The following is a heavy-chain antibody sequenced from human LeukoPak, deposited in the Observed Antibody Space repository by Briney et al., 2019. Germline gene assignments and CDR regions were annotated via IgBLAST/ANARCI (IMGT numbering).Heavy chain of an antibody. CDR3: ARRLPAASYFDY. V-gene: IGHV4-34*01. D-gene: IGHD2-15*01. Sequence: SETLSLTCAVYGGSFSGYYWSWIRQPPGKGLEWIGSIYYSGSTYYNPSLKSRVTISVDTSKNQFSLKLSSVTAADTAVYYCARRLPAASYFDYWGQGTLVTVSS. CDR2: IYYSGST. J-gene: IGHJ4*02. CDR1: GGSFSGYY.